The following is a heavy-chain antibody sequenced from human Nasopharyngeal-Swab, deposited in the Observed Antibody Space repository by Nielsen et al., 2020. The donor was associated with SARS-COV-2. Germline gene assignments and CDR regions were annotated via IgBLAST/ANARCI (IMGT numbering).Heavy chain of an antibody. CDR2: ISSRGSTI. D-gene: IGHD3-3*01. V-gene: IGHV3-11*01. CDR1: GFTFSDYY. J-gene: IGHJ3*02. Sequence: GESLKISCAASGFTFSDYYMNWLRQAPGKGLEWVSYISSRGSTIHYAYSVKGRFTISRDNAKNSLYLQMNSLGAEDTAVYYCARAGGFGVVTHDVFDIWGQGTMVTVSS. CDR3: ARAGGFGVVTHDVFDI.